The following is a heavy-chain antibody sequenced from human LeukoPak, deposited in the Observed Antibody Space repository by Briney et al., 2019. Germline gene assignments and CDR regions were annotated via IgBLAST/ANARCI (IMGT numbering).Heavy chain of an antibody. D-gene: IGHD3-3*01. Sequence: SVKVSCKASGGTFSSYAISWVRQAPGQGLEWMGGIIPIFGTANYAQKFQGRVTITTDESTSTAYMELSSLRSEDTAVYYCARGHVLRFLEWSFNYYIDVWGKGTTVTVSS. CDR1: GGTFSSYA. CDR2: IIPIFGTA. V-gene: IGHV1-69*05. J-gene: IGHJ6*03. CDR3: ARGHVLRFLEWSFNYYIDV.